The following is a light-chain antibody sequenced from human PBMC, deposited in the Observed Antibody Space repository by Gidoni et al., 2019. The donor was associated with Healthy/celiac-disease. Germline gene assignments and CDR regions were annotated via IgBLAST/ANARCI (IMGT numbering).Light chain of an antibody. CDR3: QQYGSSPALT. CDR2: GAS. CDR1: QSVSSSY. Sequence: EIVLTQSPGTLSLYPGERATPSCRASQSVSSSYLAWYQQKPGQAPRLLIYGASSRSTGIPDRFSGSGSGTDFTLTISRLEPEDFAVYYCQQYGSSPALTFGGGTKVEIK. V-gene: IGKV3-20*01. J-gene: IGKJ4*01.